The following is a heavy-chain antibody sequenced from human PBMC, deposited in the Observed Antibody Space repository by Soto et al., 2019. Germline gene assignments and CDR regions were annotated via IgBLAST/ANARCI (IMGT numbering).Heavy chain of an antibody. Sequence: RASPTLSCTTSCFPFSTDSTNYLRHAPGKGLEWVSLVSATAGTTYYTDSVKGRFTISRDNSRNTVYLQMNSLRADDTAVYYRAKDRLAGGFDYWGQGTLVTVS. CDR2: VSATAGTT. J-gene: IGHJ4*02. CDR1: CFPFSTDS. V-gene: IGHV3-23*01. CDR3: AKDRLAGGFDY. D-gene: IGHD3-16*01.